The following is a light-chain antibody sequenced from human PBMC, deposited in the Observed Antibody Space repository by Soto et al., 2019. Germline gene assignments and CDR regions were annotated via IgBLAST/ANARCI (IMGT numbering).Light chain of an antibody. CDR3: QKRVNGPT. CDR1: QSVSSY. V-gene: IGKV3-11*01. CDR2: DVS. J-gene: IGKJ4*01. Sequence: EIVLTQSPATLSLSPGESATLSCRASQSVSSYLSWYQQKPGQAPRLLIFDVSKRATGTPARFSGSGSGTAFTLTISSLEPEDFAVYYCQKRVNGPTFGGGTKVEIK.